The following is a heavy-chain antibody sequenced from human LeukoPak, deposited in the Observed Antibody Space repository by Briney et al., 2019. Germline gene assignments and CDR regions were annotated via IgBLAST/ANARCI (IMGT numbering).Heavy chain of an antibody. V-gene: IGHV4-31*03. D-gene: IGHD5-24*01. Sequence: SETLSLTCTVSGGSISSSSYYWSWIRQHPGKGLEWIGYIYYSGSTFYNPSLKSRVTISVDTSNNQFSLKLSSVTAADTAVYYCARDARDGYNYIDYWGQGTLVTVSS. CDR1: GGSISSSSYY. CDR2: IYYSGST. CDR3: ARDARDGYNYIDY. J-gene: IGHJ4*02.